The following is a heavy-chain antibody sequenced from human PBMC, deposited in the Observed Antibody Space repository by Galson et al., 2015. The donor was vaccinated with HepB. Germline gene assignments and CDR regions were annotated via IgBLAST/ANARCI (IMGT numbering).Heavy chain of an antibody. CDR3: ARDLGSSWYMIDWYFDL. CDR2: ISYDGSNK. CDR1: GGSISSSN. V-gene: IGHV3-30*03. Sequence: LSLTCAVSGGSISSSNWWSWVRQPPGKGLEWVAVISYDGSNKYYADSVKGRFTISRDNSKNTLYLQMNSLRAEDTAVYYCARDLGSSWYMIDWYFDLWGRGTLVTVSS. D-gene: IGHD6-13*01. J-gene: IGHJ2*01.